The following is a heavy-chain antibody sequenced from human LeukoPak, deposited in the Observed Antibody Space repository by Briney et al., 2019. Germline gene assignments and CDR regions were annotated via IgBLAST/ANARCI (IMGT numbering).Heavy chain of an antibody. Sequence: SETLSLTCTVSGGSISSYYWSWIRQPPGKGLEWIGSIYHSGSTYYNPSLKSRVTISVDTSKNQFSLKLSSVTAADTAVYYCARWGSGYYFFDYWGQGTLVTVSS. CDR2: IYHSGST. J-gene: IGHJ4*02. V-gene: IGHV4-59*08. CDR1: GGSISSYY. CDR3: ARWGSGYYFFDY. D-gene: IGHD3-22*01.